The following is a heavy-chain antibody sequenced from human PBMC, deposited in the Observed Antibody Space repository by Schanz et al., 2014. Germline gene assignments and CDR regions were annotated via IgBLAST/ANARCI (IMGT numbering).Heavy chain of an antibody. D-gene: IGHD2-21*02. J-gene: IGHJ4*02. CDR3: AKVQTRTLCGGNSRFDY. CDR1: GFTFDDHA. CDR2: ISWNSGNI. Sequence: EVQLVESGGGLVQPGRCLRLSCAASGFTFDDHAMHWVRQVPGKGLEWVSGISWNSGNIAYADSVKGRFTISRDNAKNALYLQMNSLRPEDAALYYCAKVQTRTLCGGNSRFDYWGQGTLVTVSS. V-gene: IGHV3-9*01.